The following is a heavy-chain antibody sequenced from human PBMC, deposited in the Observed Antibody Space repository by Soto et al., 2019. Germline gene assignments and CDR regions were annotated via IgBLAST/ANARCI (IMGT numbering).Heavy chain of an antibody. J-gene: IGHJ4*02. CDR1: GGSISSGDYY. CDR3: ARVWFGELPNFDY. V-gene: IGHV4-30-4*01. D-gene: IGHD3-10*01. CDR2: IYYSGST. Sequence: KPSETLSLTCTVSGGSISSGDYYWSWIRQPPGKGLEWIGYIYYSGSTYYNPSLKSRVTISVDTSKNQFSLKLSSVTAADTAVYYCARVWFGELPNFDYWGQGTLVTVSS.